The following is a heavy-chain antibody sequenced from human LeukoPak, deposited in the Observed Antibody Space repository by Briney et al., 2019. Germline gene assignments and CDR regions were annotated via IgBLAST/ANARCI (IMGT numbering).Heavy chain of an antibody. CDR2: IYYSGST. D-gene: IGHD1-26*01. Sequence: SETLSLTCTVSGGSISGYYWNWIRQPPGKGLEWIGYIYYSGSTNYNPSLKSRVTISADTSKNQLSLKLSYVTAADTAVYYCARDPYSGSPDYFDYWGQGTLVTVSS. CDR1: GGSISGYY. CDR3: ARDPYSGSPDYFDY. J-gene: IGHJ4*02. V-gene: IGHV4-59*12.